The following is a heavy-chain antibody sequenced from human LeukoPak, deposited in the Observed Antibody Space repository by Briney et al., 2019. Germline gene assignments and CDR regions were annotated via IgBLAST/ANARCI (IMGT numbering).Heavy chain of an antibody. V-gene: IGHV3-74*01. CDR2: IDTDGSTT. Sequence: GSLRLSCAASRFTFSNYWMHWVRQAPGKGLVWVSRIDTDGSTTRYADSVKGRFTISRDNAENTLYLQMDSLRAEDTALYYCARTRGNAFDIWGQGTVVTVSS. CDR3: ARTRGNAFDI. D-gene: IGHD3-10*01. J-gene: IGHJ3*02. CDR1: RFTFSNYW.